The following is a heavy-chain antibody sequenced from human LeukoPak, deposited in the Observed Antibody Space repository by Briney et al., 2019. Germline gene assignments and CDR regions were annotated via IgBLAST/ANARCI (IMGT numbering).Heavy chain of an antibody. Sequence: PETLSLTCTVSGYSISSGYYWGWIRQPPGKGLEWIGSIYHGGSTYYNPSLKSRVTISVDTSKNQFSLKLSSVTAADTAVYYCARATFGMTTGDDAFDIWGQGTMVTVSS. V-gene: IGHV4-38-2*02. D-gene: IGHD1-14*01. J-gene: IGHJ3*02. CDR2: IYHGGST. CDR1: GYSISSGYY. CDR3: ARATFGMTTGDDAFDI.